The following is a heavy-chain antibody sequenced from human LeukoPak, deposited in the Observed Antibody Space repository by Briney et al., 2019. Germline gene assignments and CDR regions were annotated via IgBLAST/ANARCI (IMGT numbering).Heavy chain of an antibody. V-gene: IGHV3-49*04. CDR1: GFTFGDYA. CDR3: TSLYDMSGALDY. J-gene: IGHJ4*02. D-gene: IGHD1-26*01. Sequence: PGGSLRLSCTASGFTFGDYAMSWVRQAPGKGLEWVGFIRSKAYGGTTEYAASVKGRFTISRDDSKSIAYLQMNSLKTEDTAVYYCTSLYDMSGALDYWGQGTLVTVSS. CDR2: IRSKAYGGTT.